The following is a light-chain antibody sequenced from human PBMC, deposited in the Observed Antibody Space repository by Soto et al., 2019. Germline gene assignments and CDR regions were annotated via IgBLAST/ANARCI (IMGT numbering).Light chain of an antibody. Sequence: EVLLTQSPATLSFTPGEIATLSCRASQPINTYLGWYQQKSGQSPRLLIYDASNRAADIPARFSASGFGTDFTLTISSLKPEDFGTYYCHHRTNWPPEDTFGQGTKLEI. V-gene: IGKV3-11*01. CDR3: HHRTNWPPEDT. CDR2: DAS. J-gene: IGKJ2*01. CDR1: QPINTY.